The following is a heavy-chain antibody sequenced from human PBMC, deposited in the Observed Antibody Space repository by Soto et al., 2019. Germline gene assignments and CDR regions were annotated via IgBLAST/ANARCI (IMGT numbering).Heavy chain of an antibody. D-gene: IGHD6-19*01. V-gene: IGHV3-74*01. Sequence: EVQLVESGGDLVQPGGSLRLSCAASGFTFSTYWMNWVRQAPGKWLVWVSRINSDGSSTYYADSVKGRFTISRDNAKNTLYLQMNSLRAEDTAVYYCAREDSIGWSFDCWVQGTLVTVSS. CDR3: AREDSIGWSFDC. J-gene: IGHJ4*02. CDR2: INSDGSST. CDR1: GFTFSTYW.